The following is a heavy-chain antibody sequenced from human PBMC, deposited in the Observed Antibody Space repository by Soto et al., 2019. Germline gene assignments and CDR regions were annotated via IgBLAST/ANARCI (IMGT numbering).Heavy chain of an antibody. J-gene: IGHJ5*02. CDR2: IYHSGST. V-gene: IGHV4-30-2*01. CDR3: ARTESGTFDP. Sequence: QLQLQESGSGLVKPSQTLSLTCAVSGGSISSGGYSWSWIRQPPGKGLEWIGYIYHSGSTYYNPSLNSRVTISVDRAKNQFSLQLSSVTAADTAVYYCARTESGTFDPWGQGTLVTVSS. D-gene: IGHD1-7*01. CDR1: GGSISSGGYS.